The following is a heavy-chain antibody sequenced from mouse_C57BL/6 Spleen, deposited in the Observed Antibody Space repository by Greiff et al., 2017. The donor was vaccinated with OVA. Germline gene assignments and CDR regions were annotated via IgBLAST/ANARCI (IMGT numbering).Heavy chain of an antibody. CDR2: IDPANGNT. CDR3: ARIYYGNYWYFDV. J-gene: IGHJ1*03. D-gene: IGHD2-1*01. V-gene: IGHV14-3*01. CDR1: GFNIKNTY. Sequence: VQLKESVAELVRPGASVKLSCTASGFNIKNTYMHWVKQRPEQGLEWIGRIDPANGNTKYAPKFQGKATITADTSSNTAYLQLSSLTSEDTAIYYCARIYYGNYWYFDVWGTGTTVTVSS.